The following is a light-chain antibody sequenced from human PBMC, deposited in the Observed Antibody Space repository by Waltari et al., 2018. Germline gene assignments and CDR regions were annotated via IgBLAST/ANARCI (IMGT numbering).Light chain of an antibody. Sequence: QLVLTQSPSASASLGASVKLPCTLSSGHRSSAIAWPPQQPEKGPRYLMKLNSDGSHTKGDGIPDRFSGSSSGAERYLTISSLQSEDEADYYCQTWGTGIVVFGGGTKLTVL. V-gene: IGLV4-69*01. CDR3: QTWGTGIVV. CDR2: LNSDGSH. CDR1: SGHRSSA. J-gene: IGLJ2*01.